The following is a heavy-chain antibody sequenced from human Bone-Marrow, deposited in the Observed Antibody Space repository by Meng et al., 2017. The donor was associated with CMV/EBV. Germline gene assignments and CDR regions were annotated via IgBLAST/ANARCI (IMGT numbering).Heavy chain of an antibody. CDR2: MNPNSGNT. J-gene: IGHJ5*02. V-gene: IGHV1-8*01. Sequence: ASVKVSCKASGYTFTTYDINWVRQATGQGLEWMGWMNPNSGNTGYAQKFQGRVTMTRNTSISTAYMELSNLRSEDTAVYYCARGTSNSFDPWGQGTLVTVSS. CDR1: GYTFTTYD. CDR3: ARGTSNSFDP. D-gene: IGHD2-8*01.